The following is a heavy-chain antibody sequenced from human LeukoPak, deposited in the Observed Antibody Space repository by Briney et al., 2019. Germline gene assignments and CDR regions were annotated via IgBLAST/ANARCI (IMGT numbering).Heavy chain of an antibody. Sequence: GGSLRLSCAAPGFTFSSYEMTWVRQAPARGLEWVSYISSSGSTIYYAACVKCRFTISRDNAKNSLYLQRDSLRAENTAVYYCALTMFRGGAFDYWGQGTLVTVSS. J-gene: IGHJ4*02. CDR3: ALTMFRGGAFDY. CDR1: GFTFSSYE. CDR2: ISSSGSTI. V-gene: IGHV3-48*03. D-gene: IGHD3-10*02.